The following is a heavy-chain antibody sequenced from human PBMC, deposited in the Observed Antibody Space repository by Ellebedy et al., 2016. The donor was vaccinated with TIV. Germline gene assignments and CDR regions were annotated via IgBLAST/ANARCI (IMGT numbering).Heavy chain of an antibody. CDR3: AKDMMTEATTVQGGVFDY. V-gene: IGHV3-9*01. CDR2: ISWNSGSI. Sequence: SLKISCAASGFTFHDYAMHWVRQAPGKGLEWVSGISWNSGSIGYADSVKGRFTISRDNAKNSLYVQMNSLRAEDTALYFCAKDMMTEATTVQGGVFDYWGQGTLVTVSS. CDR1: GFTFHDYA. D-gene: IGHD4-17*01. J-gene: IGHJ4*02.